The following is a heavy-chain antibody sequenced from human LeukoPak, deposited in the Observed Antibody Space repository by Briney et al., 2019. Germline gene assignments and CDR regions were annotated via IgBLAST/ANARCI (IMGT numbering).Heavy chain of an antibody. D-gene: IGHD6-13*01. Sequence: PSETLSLTCAVYGGSFSGYYWSWIRQPPGKGLEWIGEINHSGSTNYNPSLKSRVTISVDTSKNQFSLKLSSVTAADTAAYYCARGRYSSSWYSWGQGTLVTVSS. CDR3: ARGRYSSSWYS. CDR1: GGSFSGYY. J-gene: IGHJ4*02. V-gene: IGHV4-34*01. CDR2: INHSGST.